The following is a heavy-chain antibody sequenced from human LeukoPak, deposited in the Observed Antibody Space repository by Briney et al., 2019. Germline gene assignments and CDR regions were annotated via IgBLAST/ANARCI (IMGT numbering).Heavy chain of an antibody. Sequence: GGSLRLSCAASGFTFSSYSMNWVRQAPGKGLEWVSSISSSSSYIYYADSVKGRFTISRDNAKNSLYPQMNSLRAEDTAVYYCARASSGWDLAYWGQGTLVTVSS. CDR3: ARASSGWDLAY. J-gene: IGHJ4*02. D-gene: IGHD6-19*01. CDR1: GFTFSSYS. V-gene: IGHV3-21*01. CDR2: ISSSSSYI.